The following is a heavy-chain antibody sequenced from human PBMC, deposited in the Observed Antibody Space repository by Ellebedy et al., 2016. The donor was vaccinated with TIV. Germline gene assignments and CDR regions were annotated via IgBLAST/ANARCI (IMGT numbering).Heavy chain of an antibody. J-gene: IGHJ4*02. D-gene: IGHD5-18*01. Sequence: ASVKVSXXASGYTFSDHYIHWVRQAPGQGLQWMAWLNPSSGDTYFAQKFQGRVTMTRDTSISTAYMELSGLTSDDTAVYYCAREAGWILSSNSRSGDYWGQGSLVTVSS. CDR3: AREAGWILSSNSRSGDY. CDR2: LNPSSGDT. CDR1: GYTFSDHY. V-gene: IGHV1-2*02.